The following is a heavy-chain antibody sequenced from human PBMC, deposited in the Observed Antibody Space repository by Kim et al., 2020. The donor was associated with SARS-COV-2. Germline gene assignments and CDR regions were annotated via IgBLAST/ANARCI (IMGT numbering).Heavy chain of an antibody. V-gene: IGHV3-9*01. CDR1: GFTFGDYA. J-gene: IGHJ4*02. CDR2: ISWNSGNI. CDR3: AKDMAESGTPMVTPDY. Sequence: GGSLRLSCAASGFTFGDYAMHWVRQAPRKGLEWVSGISWNSGNIGYADSVKGRFTISRDNARNSLYLQMNSLRAEDTAFYYCAKDMAESGTPMVTPDYWGQGTLVTVSS. D-gene: IGHD5-18*01.